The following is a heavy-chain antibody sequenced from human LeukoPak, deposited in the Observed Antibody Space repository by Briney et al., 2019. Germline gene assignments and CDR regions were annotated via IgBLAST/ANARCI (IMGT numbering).Heavy chain of an antibody. J-gene: IGHJ6*02. CDR3: ARYSSGTLGYYYYYGMDV. D-gene: IGHD6-25*01. Sequence: SETLSLTCTVSGVSISSYYWSWIRQPPGKGLEWIGYIYYSGSTNYNPSLKSGVTISVDTSKKQFSLKLTSVTAADTAVYYCARYSSGTLGYYYYYGMDVWGQGTTVTVSS. V-gene: IGHV4-59*01. CDR2: IYYSGST. CDR1: GVSISSYY.